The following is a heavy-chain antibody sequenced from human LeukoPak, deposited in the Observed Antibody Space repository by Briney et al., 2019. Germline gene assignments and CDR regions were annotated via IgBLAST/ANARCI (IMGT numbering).Heavy chain of an antibody. J-gene: IGHJ4*02. CDR1: GFTVSSNY. CDR2: IYSGGST. CDR3: ARLPWGAAAGTLDY. D-gene: IGHD6-13*01. Sequence: LTGGSLRLSCAASGFTVSSNYMSWVRQAPGKGLEWVSVIYSGGSTYYADSVKGRFTISRDNSKNTLYLQMNSLRAEDTAVYYCARLPWGAAAGTLDYWGQGTLVTVSS. V-gene: IGHV3-66*01.